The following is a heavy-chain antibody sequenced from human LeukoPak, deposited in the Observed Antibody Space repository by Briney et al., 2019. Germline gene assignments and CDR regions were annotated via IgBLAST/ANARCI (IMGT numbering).Heavy chain of an antibody. CDR1: GASLTTDTYY. D-gene: IGHD2-21*02. J-gene: IGHJ4*02. CDR3: ARRPHEVTSSLDIDY. Sequence: SETLSLTCTVSGASLTTDTYYWGWIRQPPGKGLEWIGSISNSGTTYSNPSLKNRFFISRDTSRTQFSLSLIAVTAADTAVYYCARRPHEVTSSLDIDYWGQGTRVTVSS. V-gene: IGHV4-39*01. CDR2: ISNSGTT.